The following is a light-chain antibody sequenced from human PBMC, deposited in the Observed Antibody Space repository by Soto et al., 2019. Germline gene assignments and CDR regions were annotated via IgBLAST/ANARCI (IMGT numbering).Light chain of an antibody. CDR2: SDD. V-gene: IGLV1-44*01. CDR1: NSNIGRYS. Sequence: QSALTQPPSLSGPPGQRVTLSCSGSNSNIGRYSVNWYQHFPGTAPKILIYSDDERPSGVPDRFSGSKSGTSASLAISGLQSEDEAEYYCAAWDDNLNGPLFGGGTKVTVL. J-gene: IGLJ3*02. CDR3: AAWDDNLNGPL.